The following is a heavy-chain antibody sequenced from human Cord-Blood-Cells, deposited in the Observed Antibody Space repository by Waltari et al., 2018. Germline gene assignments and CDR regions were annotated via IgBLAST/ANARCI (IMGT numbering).Heavy chain of an antibody. J-gene: IGHJ4*02. V-gene: IGHV3-43D*04. Sequence: EVQLVESGGVVVQPGGSLRRSCAASGFPVDDYAMPWVRQAPGKGLEWVSLISWDGGSTYYADSVKGRFTISRDNSKNSLYLQMNSLRAEDTALYYCAKASSGWYGTFDYWGQGTLVTVSS. CDR2: ISWDGGST. D-gene: IGHD6-19*01. CDR3: AKASSGWYGTFDY. CDR1: GFPVDDYA.